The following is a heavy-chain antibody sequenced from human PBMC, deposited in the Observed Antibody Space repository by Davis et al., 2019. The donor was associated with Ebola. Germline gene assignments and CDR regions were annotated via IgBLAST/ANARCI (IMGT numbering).Heavy chain of an antibody. Sequence: SETLSLTCTVSGGSISGHYWSWIRQPPGKGLEWIGYIYYSGSTNYNPSLKSRVTISVDTSKNQFSLKLSSVTAADTAVYYCAATTVTTNWYFDLWGRGTLVTVSS. V-gene: IGHV4-59*11. CDR1: GGSISGHY. D-gene: IGHD4-17*01. CDR3: AATTVTTNWYFDL. CDR2: IYYSGST. J-gene: IGHJ2*01.